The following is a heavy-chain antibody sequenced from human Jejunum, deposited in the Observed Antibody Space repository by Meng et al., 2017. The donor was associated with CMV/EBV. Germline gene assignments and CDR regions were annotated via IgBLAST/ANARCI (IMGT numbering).Heavy chain of an antibody. J-gene: IGHJ4*02. CDR2: ISTTSSYI. CDR3: ATDRMDTSARRGFFDY. Sequence: SGFSFSIYSMNWVRQAPGMGLEWVSSISTTSSYISYADSVKGRFTISRDNAKNSLYLQMNSLRSEDTAIYYCATDRMDTSARRGFFDYWGQGTLVTVSS. V-gene: IGHV3-21*01. CDR1: GFSFSIYS. D-gene: IGHD5-18*01.